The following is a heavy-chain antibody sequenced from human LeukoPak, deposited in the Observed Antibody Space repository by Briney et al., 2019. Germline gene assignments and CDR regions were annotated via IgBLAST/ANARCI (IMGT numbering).Heavy chain of an antibody. CDR2: IRYDGSNK. D-gene: IGHD3-22*01. CDR1: VFTFSSYG. J-gene: IGHJ4*02. V-gene: IGHV3-30*02. CDR3: AKAFTMIVVVPEY. Sequence: GGSLSLSCAASVFTFSSYGMHWVRQAPGKGLEWEAFIRYDGSNKYYADSVKGRFTISRDNSKNTLYLQMNSLRAEDTAVYYCAKAFTMIVVVPEYWGQGTLVTVSS.